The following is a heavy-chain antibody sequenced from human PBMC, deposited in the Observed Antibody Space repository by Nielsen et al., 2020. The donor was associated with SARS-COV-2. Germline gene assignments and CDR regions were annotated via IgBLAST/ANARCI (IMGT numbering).Heavy chain of an antibody. CDR2: FDPEDGET. J-gene: IGHJ4*02. V-gene: IGHV1-24*01. CDR1: GYTLTELS. D-gene: IGHD3-10*01. Sequence: ASVKVSCKVSGYTLTELSMHWVRQAPGKGLEWMGGFDPEDGETIYAQKFQGRVTMTTDTSTSTAYMELRSLRSDDTAVYYCARSSWFGELRGFDYWGQGTLVTVSS. CDR3: ARSSWFGELRGFDY.